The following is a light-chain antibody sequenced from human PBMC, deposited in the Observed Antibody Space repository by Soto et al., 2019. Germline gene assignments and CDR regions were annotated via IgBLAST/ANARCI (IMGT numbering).Light chain of an antibody. Sequence: QSVLTQPPSVSGAPGQRDTISCTGSSSDIGAGYDVHWYQQLPGTAPKLLIYGNNNRPSGVPDRFSGSKSGTSASLAITGLQAEDEADYYCQSYDTSLTGSYVFGTGTKVTVL. CDR1: SSDIGAGYD. CDR2: GNN. V-gene: IGLV1-40*01. CDR3: QSYDTSLTGSYV. J-gene: IGLJ1*01.